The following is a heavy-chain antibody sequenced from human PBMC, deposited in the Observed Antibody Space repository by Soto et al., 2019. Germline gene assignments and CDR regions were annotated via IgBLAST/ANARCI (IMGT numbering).Heavy chain of an antibody. V-gene: IGHV3-7*01. Sequence: TGGSLRLSCAASGFTFSSYWMSWVRQAPGKGLEWVANIKQDGSEKYYVDSVKGRFTISRDNAKNSLYLQMNSLRAEDTAVYYCARDNSYDYIWGSYRSWGYFDYWGQGT. CDR1: GFTFSSYW. D-gene: IGHD3-16*02. J-gene: IGHJ4*02. CDR3: ARDNSYDYIWGSYRSWGYFDY. CDR2: IKQDGSEK.